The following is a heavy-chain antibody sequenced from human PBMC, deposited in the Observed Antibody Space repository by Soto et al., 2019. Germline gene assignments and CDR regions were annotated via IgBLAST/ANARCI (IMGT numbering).Heavy chain of an antibody. CDR1: GFTFSSYS. CDR3: ARVGHYYYYYMDV. V-gene: IGHV3-21*01. CDR2: ISSSSSYI. Sequence: EVQLVESGGGLVKPGGSLRLSCAASGFTFSSYSMNWVRQAPGKGLEWVSSISSSSSYIYYADSVKGRFTISRGNAKNSLYLQMNSLRAEDTAVYYCARVGHYYYYYMDVWGKGTTVTVSS. J-gene: IGHJ6*03.